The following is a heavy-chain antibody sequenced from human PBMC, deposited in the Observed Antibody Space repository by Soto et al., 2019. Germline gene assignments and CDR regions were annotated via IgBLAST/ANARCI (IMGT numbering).Heavy chain of an antibody. CDR1: GFTFSSYG. V-gene: IGHV3-33*01. Sequence: QVQLVESGGGVVQPGRSLRLSCAASGFTFSSYGMHWVRQAPGKGLEWVAVIWYDGSNKYYADSVKGRFTISRDNSKNXXYLQMNSLRAEDTAGYYCARDRSGYDFFVYYGMDVWGQGTTVTVSS. CDR3: ARDRSGYDFFVYYGMDV. D-gene: IGHD5-12*01. J-gene: IGHJ6*02. CDR2: IWYDGSNK.